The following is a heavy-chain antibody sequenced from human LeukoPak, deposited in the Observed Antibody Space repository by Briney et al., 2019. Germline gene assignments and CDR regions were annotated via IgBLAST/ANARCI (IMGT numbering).Heavy chain of an antibody. D-gene: IGHD1-1*01. CDR1: GFTITYYW. CDR3: ARLSESRTIFYF. Sequence: GGSLRLSCAASGFTITYYWMSWVRQAPGKGLEWVANMKQDGSAKLYVDSVEGRFTVPRDNAKNSLYLQMNNLRAEDTAVYYCARLSESRTIFYFWGQGTLVTVSS. V-gene: IGHV3-7*01. J-gene: IGHJ4*02. CDR2: MKQDGSAK.